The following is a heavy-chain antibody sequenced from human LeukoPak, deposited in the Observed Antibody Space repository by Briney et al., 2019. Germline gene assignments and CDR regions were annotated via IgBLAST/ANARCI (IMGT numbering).Heavy chain of an antibody. CDR1: GYTFTTYG. CDR2: SSPYNGNT. CDR3: ARGGTSGWRTPNDDY. J-gene: IGHJ4*02. D-gene: IGHD6-19*01. Sequence: ASVKVSCKASGYTFTTYGISWVRQAPGQGLEWMGWSSPYNGNTNYAQKLWGRVTMTTDTSTSTAYMELRSLRSDDTAVYYCARGGTSGWRTPNDDYWGQGTLVTVSS. V-gene: IGHV1-18*01.